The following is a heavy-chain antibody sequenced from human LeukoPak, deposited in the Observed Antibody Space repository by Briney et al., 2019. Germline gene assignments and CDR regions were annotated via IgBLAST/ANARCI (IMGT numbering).Heavy chain of an antibody. J-gene: IGHJ5*02. CDR2: INPNSGDT. CDR3: ARGDYYGSPKVVAA. D-gene: IGHD3-10*01. Sequence: ASVKVSFKASGYTFTDYYINWVRQAPGQGLEWMGWINPNSGDTNYAQKFQDRVTMTRDTSISTAYIELNLLRSDDTAVYYCARGDYYGSPKVVAAWGQGTLVTVSS. V-gene: IGHV1-2*02. CDR1: GYTFTDYY.